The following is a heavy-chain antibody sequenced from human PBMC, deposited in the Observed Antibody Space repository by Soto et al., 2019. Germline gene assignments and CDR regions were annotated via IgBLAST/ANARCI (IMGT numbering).Heavy chain of an antibody. Sequence: PSETLSLTCSVSGDSSNSGGYFWYWIRQHPGEGLEYMGNVYYSGRTSYSPSLKNRISIFLDTSQNQVSLKLTSVTAADTAIYYCAKFAEPAVRRDSDHYYKDVWGKGTSVTVSS. CDR2: VYYSGRT. CDR1: GDSSNSGGYF. J-gene: IGHJ6*03. V-gene: IGHV4-31*03. CDR3: AKFAEPAVRRDSDHYYKDV. D-gene: IGHD2-2*01.